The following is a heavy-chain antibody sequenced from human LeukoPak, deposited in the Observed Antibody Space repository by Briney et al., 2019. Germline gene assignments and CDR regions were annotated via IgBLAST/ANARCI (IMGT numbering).Heavy chain of an antibody. Sequence: SETLSLTCTVSGGSISSYFWNWIRQPPGKELEWIGYTYYSGSTNYNPSLKSRVTISVDTSKNQFSLKLSSVTAADTAVYYCARRGGSGSWYYFDYWGQGTLVTVSS. CDR2: TYYSGST. V-gene: IGHV4-59*01. CDR1: GGSISSYF. CDR3: ARRGGSGSWYYFDY. J-gene: IGHJ4*02. D-gene: IGHD3-10*01.